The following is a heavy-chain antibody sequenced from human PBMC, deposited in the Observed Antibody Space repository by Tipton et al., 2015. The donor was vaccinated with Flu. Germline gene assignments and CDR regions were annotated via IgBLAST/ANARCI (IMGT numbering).Heavy chain of an antibody. Sequence: GSLRLSCTASGFTFDNHWMTWLRPTPGKGLEWVANIKPDGSEAYYADSVEGRFTMSRDNARNSLYLQMDSLRAEDTAMYYCARDDYGGYSCYNYWGQGTLVTVSS. CDR2: IKPDGSEA. V-gene: IGHV3-7*01. CDR1: GFTFDNHW. CDR3: ARDDYGGYSCYNY. D-gene: IGHD4-23*01. J-gene: IGHJ4*02.